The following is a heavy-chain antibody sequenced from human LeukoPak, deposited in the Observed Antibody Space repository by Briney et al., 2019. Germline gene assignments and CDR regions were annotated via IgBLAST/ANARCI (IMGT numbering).Heavy chain of an antibody. CDR3: ARVPYSGYGSGSYIWFDP. J-gene: IGHJ5*02. CDR2: IYYSGST. D-gene: IGHD3-10*01. CDR1: GGSISSYY. V-gene: IGHV4-59*01. Sequence: SETLSLTCTVSGGSISSYYWSWIRQPPGKGLEWIGYIYYSGSTNYNPSLKSRVTISVDTSKNQFSLKLSSVTAADTAVYYCARVPYSGYGSGSYIWFDPWGQGTLVTVSS.